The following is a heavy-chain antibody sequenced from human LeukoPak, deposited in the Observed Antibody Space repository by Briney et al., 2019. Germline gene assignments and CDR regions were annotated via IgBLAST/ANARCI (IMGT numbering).Heavy chain of an antibody. Sequence: GGSLRLSCAASGFSFNNYVIHWVRQGPGKGLQWLSFISYDAINKYYSDSVKGRFTMSRDNSKNTLDLQINSLRAEDTAVYYCAKGRGFGELLYSDYWGQGTLVTVST. D-gene: IGHD3-10*01. J-gene: IGHJ4*02. CDR2: ISYDAINK. V-gene: IGHV3-30-3*01. CDR1: GFSFNNYV. CDR3: AKGRGFGELLYSDY.